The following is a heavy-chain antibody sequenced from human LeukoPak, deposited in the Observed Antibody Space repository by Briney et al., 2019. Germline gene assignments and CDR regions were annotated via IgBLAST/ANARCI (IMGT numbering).Heavy chain of an antibody. D-gene: IGHD3-3*02. CDR2: INYSGHT. CDR3: AVLKRHFGMDV. J-gene: IGHJ6*02. Sequence: SEALSLTCALSGGSFSGNYWSWIRQAPGKGLEWIGEINYSGHTNYNPSLQSRVSLSIDTSKNQFALTLNSVTAADTAMYFCAVLKRHFGMDVWGQGTTVLVSS. CDR1: GGSFSGNY. V-gene: IGHV4-34*01.